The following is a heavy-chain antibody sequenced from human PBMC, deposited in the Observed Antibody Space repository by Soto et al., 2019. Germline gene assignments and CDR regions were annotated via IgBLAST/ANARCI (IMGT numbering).Heavy chain of an antibody. J-gene: IGHJ3*02. CDR1: GFTFSSYE. CDR3: ARGGDIVVAVAATPDAFDI. Sequence: QPGGSLRLSCAASGFTFSSYEMNWVRQAPGKGLEWVSYISSSGSTIYYADSVKGRFTISRDNAKNSLYLQMNSLRAEDTAVYYCARGGDIVVAVAATPDAFDIWGQGTMVTVSS. CDR2: ISSSGSTI. D-gene: IGHD2-15*01. V-gene: IGHV3-48*03.